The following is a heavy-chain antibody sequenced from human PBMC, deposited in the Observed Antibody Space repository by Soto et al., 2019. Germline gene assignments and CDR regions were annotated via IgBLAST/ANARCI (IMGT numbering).Heavy chain of an antibody. CDR2: IGRSGETI. V-gene: IGHV3-48*03. D-gene: IGHD6-6*01. Sequence: EVQLAESGGGLAQPGGSLRLSCVGSGFTFSSFEMNWVRQTPGKRLEWLSYIGRSGETIYYADSVKGRFTISRDNAKSSLFLQMNGLRDEDTGIYYCARDSRGGAARRPTFYYWGRGTLVTVSS. J-gene: IGHJ4*02. CDR1: GFTFSSFE. CDR3: ARDSRGGAARRPTFYY.